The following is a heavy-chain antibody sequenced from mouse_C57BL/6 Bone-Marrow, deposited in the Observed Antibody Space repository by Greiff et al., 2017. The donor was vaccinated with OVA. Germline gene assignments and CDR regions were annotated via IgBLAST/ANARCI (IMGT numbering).Heavy chain of an antibody. CDR2: IRNKPNGSTT. Sequence: EVKLMEPGGGLVQPGDSLSLSCAASGFTFTNYYMSWVRQPPGQALEWLAFIRNKPNGSTTEYSASVKGRFTISRDNSQSILYLQMNALRAEDSATYYGARYKGRVAVDYFDYWGQGTALTVSS. V-gene: IGHV7-3*01. CDR1: GFTFTNYY. D-gene: IGHD1-1*01. CDR3: ARYKGRVAVDYFDY. J-gene: IGHJ2*01.